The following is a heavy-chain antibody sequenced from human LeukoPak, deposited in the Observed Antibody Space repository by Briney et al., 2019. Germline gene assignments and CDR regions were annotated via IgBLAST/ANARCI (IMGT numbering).Heavy chain of an antibody. V-gene: IGHV4-39*01. CDR3: ARHYYDSSGSRRDYYFDY. Sequence: SETLSLTCTVSGGSISSSSDYWGWFRQPPGKGLEWIGSVRYSGKTYYNPSLKSRLTMSVDTSKSQFSLKLSSVTAADTAVYFCARHYYDSSGSRRDYYFDYWGQGTLVTVSS. D-gene: IGHD3-22*01. CDR1: GGSISSSSDY. J-gene: IGHJ4*02. CDR2: VRYSGKT.